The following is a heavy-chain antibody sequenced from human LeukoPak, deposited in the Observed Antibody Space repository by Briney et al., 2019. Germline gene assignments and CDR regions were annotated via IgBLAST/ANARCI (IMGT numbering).Heavy chain of an antibody. CDR3: ARLYTSSWYPVGYYYYYYMDV. CDR2: IYPGDSDT. D-gene: IGHD6-13*01. V-gene: IGHV5-51*01. Sequence: GESLQISCKGSGYSFTNYWIAWVRPMPGKGLEWMGIIYPGDSDTRYSPSFQGQVTMSADKSISTAYLQWSSLKASDTAMYYCARLYTSSWYPVGYYYYYYMDVWGKGTTVTVSS. J-gene: IGHJ6*03. CDR1: GYSFTNYW.